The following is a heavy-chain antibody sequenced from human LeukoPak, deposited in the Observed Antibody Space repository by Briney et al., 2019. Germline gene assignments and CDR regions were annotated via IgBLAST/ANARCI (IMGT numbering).Heavy chain of an antibody. Sequence: KPSETLSLTCTVSGGSISSYYWSWIRQPPGKGLEWIGYIYYSGSTNYNPSLKSRVIMSVDTSKNQFSLNRSSVTAADTAVYYCARGLKYYYFYMDVWGKGTTVTVSS. J-gene: IGHJ6*03. V-gene: IGHV4-59*08. CDR2: IYYSGST. CDR3: ARGLKYYYFYMDV. D-gene: IGHD3-16*01. CDR1: GGSISSYY.